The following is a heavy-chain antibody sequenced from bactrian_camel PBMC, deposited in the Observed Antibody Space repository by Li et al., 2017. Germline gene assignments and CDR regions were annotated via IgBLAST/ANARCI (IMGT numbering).Heavy chain of an antibody. D-gene: IGHD7*01. J-gene: IGHJ4*01. CDR2: IYSDGETT. V-gene: IGHV3S6*01. CDR1: GFTLSSYS. CDR3: AAPSEIDGSDSGFH. Sequence: LAESGGGLVQPGGSLRLSCLASGFTLSSYSMNWVRQPLGKGLEWIAGIYSDGETTNYADSVKGRFTISRDNAKNTLYLQMNDLKPEDTAVYYCAAPSEIDGSDSGFHRGRGTQVTVS.